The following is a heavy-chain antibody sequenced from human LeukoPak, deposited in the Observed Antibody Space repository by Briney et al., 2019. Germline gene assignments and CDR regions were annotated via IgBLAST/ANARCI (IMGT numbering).Heavy chain of an antibody. J-gene: IGHJ4*02. CDR3: WCGYPTRNY. CDR2: INSDGSST. Sequence: HTGGSLRLSCAASGFTFSSYWMHWVHQAPGKGLVWVSRINSDGSSTSYADSVKGRFTISRDNAKNTLYLQMNSLRAEDTAVYYCWCGYPTRNYWGQGTLVTVSS. V-gene: IGHV3-74*01. D-gene: IGHD5-12*01. CDR1: GFTFSSYW.